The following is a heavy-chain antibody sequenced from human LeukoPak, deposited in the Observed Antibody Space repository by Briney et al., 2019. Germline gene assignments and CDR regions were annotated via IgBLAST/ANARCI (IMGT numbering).Heavy chain of an antibody. CDR2: IWYDGSNK. CDR1: GFTFSSYG. D-gene: IGHD3-3*01. CDR3: QSGFGAFDI. J-gene: IGHJ3*02. V-gene: IGHV3-33*01. Sequence: GGSLRLSCAASGFTFSSYGMHWVRQAPGKGLEWVAVIWYDGSNKYYADSVKGRFTISRDNSKNTLYLQMNSLRAEDTAVYYCQSGFGAFDIWGQGTMVAVSS.